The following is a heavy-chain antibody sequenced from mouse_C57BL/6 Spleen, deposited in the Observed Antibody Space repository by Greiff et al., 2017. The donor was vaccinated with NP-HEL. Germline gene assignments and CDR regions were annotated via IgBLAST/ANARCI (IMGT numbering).Heavy chain of an antibody. CDR1: GYTFTSYW. V-gene: IGHV1-55*01. Sequence: VQLQQSGAELVKPGASVKMSCKASGYTFTSYWITWVKQRPGQGLEWIGDIYPGSGSTNYNEKFKSKATLTVDTSSSTAYMQLSSLTSEDSAVYYCARTYYSNYLLAYWGQGTLVTVSA. CDR2: IYPGSGST. J-gene: IGHJ3*01. CDR3: ARTYYSNYLLAY. D-gene: IGHD2-5*01.